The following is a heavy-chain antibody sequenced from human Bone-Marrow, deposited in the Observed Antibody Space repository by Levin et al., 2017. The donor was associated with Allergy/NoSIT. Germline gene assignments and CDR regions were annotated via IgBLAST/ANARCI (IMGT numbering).Heavy chain of an antibody. D-gene: IGHD2-2*03. CDR3: FSTVGGYCSSTSCYNFDY. Sequence: GGSLRLSCAASGFTFSSYSMNWVRQAPGKGLEWVSSISSSSSYIYYADSVKGRFTISRDNAKNSLYLQMNSLRAEDTAVYYCFSTVGGYCSSTSCYNFDYWGQGTLVTVSS. J-gene: IGHJ4*02. CDR1: GFTFSSYS. CDR2: ISSSSSYI. V-gene: IGHV3-21*01.